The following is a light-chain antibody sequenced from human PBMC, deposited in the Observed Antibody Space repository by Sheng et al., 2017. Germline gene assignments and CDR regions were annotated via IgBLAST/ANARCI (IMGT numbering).Light chain of an antibody. CDR2: DAS. V-gene: IGKV1-33*01. CDR1: QDISNY. J-gene: IGKJ1*01. CDR3: QQRTDWPPGWT. Sequence: DIQMTQSPSSLSASVGDRVTITCQASQDISNYLNWYQQRPGKAPKLLIYDASNLETGVPSRFSGTGSGTDFSFTISSLQPEDFAVYYCQQRTDWPPGWTFGQGTKVEIK.